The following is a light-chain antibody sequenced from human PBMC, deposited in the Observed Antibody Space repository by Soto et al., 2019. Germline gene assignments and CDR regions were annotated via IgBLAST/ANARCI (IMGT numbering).Light chain of an antibody. Sequence: DIQMTQSPSTLSASVGDRVTITCRASQSISSWLAWYQQKLGRAPRLLIYDASSLESGVPSRFTGRGSGTEFTLTISSLQPEDFATYYCQQYKSYSRMFGQGTKVDIK. CDR1: QSISSW. CDR2: DAS. CDR3: QQYKSYSRM. J-gene: IGKJ1*01. V-gene: IGKV1-5*01.